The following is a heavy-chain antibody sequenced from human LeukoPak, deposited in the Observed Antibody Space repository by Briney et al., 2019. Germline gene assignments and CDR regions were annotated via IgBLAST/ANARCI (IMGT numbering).Heavy chain of an antibody. J-gene: IGHJ5*02. D-gene: IGHD6-13*01. CDR3: ARGAGGAAAGTSNSFDP. V-gene: IGHV1-2*02. CDR1: GYTFTGYY. CDR2: INPNSGGT. Sequence: VASVSVSCTASGYTFTGYYMHSVRQAPGQGLEWMGWINPNSGGTNYAQKFQGRVTMTRDTSISTAYMELSRLRSDDTAVYYCARGAGGAAAGTSNSFDPWGQGTLVTVSS.